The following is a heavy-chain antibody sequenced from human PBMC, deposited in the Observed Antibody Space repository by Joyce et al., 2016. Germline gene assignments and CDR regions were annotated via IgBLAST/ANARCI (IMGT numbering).Heavy chain of an antibody. CDR3: ARGNDWNYEFRSFDP. J-gene: IGHJ5*02. D-gene: IGHD1-7*01. CDR1: GRSISSGDYS. Sequence: VQLQESGPGLVKPSQTLSLTCTVSGRSISSGDYSWNWIRQHPGKGLEWIGYIYYSGSTSYNPSLKSLLTISLDTSKNHFSLKLTAVTAADTAVYYCARGNDWNYEFRSFDPWGQGTLVTVSS. CDR2: IYYSGST. V-gene: IGHV4-31*01.